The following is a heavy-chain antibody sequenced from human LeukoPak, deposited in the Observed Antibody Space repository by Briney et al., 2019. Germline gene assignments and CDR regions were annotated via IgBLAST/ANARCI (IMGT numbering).Heavy chain of an antibody. CDR1: VGSFSGYY. J-gene: IGHJ6*03. D-gene: IGHD6-6*01. V-gene: IGHV4-34*01. Sequence: SETLSLTCAVYVGSFSGYYWSWVRQPPGKGLERIGEINHSGSTSYNQSLKRRVTISVDTSKNQFSLTLSSVTAADTAVYYCARGQSSSPQGGYYNMDVWGNGTTVTVSS. CDR2: INHSGST. CDR3: ARGQSSSPQGGYYNMDV.